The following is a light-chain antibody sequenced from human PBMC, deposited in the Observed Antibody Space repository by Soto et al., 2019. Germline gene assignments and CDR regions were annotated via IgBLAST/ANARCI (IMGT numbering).Light chain of an antibody. CDR1: QSVSSSY. J-gene: IGKJ4*01. Sequence: EIVLTQSPGTLSLSPGERATLSCRASQSVSSSYLAWYQQKPGQAPRQLIYGASSRATGIPDMFSGSGSGTDFTLTITRLETEDFAVYYCPHYRTSFGGGTRVEIK. CDR3: PHYRTS. V-gene: IGKV3-20*01. CDR2: GAS.